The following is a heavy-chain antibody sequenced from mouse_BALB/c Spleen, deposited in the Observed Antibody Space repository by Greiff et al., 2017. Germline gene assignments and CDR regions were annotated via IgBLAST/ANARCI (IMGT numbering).Heavy chain of an antibody. J-gene: IGHJ4*01. Sequence: VQLQESGPELVKPGASVKMSCKASGYTFTSYYIHWVKQRPGQGLEWIGWIYPGDGSTKYNEKFKGKTTLTADKSSSTAYMLLSSLTSEDSAIYCCARTAYAMDYWGQGTSVTVSS. V-gene: IGHV1S56*01. CDR1: GYTFTSYY. CDR2: IYPGDGST. CDR3: ARTAYAMDY. D-gene: IGHD3-2*01.